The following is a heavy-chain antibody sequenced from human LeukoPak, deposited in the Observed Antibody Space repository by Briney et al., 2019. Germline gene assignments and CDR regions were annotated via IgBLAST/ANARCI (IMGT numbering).Heavy chain of an antibody. Sequence: PSETLSLTCTVSGGSISSGSYYWSWIRQPPGKGLEWIGYIYYSGSTNYNPSLKSRVTISVDTSKNQFSLQLNSVTPEDTAVYYCARVGASYYRTRRADFDYWGQGTLVTVSS. V-gene: IGHV4-61*01. CDR2: IYYSGST. CDR3: ARVGASYYRTRRADFDY. J-gene: IGHJ4*02. D-gene: IGHD3-10*01. CDR1: GGSISSGSYY.